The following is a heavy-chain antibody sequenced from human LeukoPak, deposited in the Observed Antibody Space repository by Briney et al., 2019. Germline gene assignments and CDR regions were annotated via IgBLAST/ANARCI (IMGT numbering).Heavy chain of an antibody. CDR3: ARGSLDCSSASCYYEYFQH. CDR1: GGSFSGYY. V-gene: IGHV4-34*01. D-gene: IGHD2-2*01. Sequence: PSETLSLTCAVYGGSFSGYYWSWIRQPPGKGLEWIGEINHSGSTNYNPSLKSRVTISVDTSKNQFSLKLSSVTAADTAVYYCARGSLDCSSASCYYEYFQHWGQGTLVTVSS. CDR2: INHSGST. J-gene: IGHJ1*01.